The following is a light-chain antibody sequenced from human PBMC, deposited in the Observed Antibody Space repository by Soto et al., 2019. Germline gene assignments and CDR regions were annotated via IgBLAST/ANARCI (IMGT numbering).Light chain of an antibody. CDR2: DTS. CDR1: TGAVTSGHF. V-gene: IGLV7-46*01. CDR3: LLSYRVTRPWV. Sequence: QAVVTQEPSLTVSPRGTVTLTCGSSTGAVTSGHFPYWFQQKPGQAPRTLIYDTSNKHSWTPARFSGSLLGGKAALTLSGAQPEDEAEDYCLLSYRVTRPWVFGGGTKLTVL. J-gene: IGLJ3*02.